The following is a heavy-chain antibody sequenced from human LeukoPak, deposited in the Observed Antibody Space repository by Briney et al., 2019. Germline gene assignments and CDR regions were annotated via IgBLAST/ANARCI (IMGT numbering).Heavy chain of an antibody. J-gene: IGHJ4*02. CDR2: INGDGSST. Sequence: PGGSLRLSCAASGFSINNYWMHWVRQGPGKGLVWVSQINGDGSSTTYADSVKGRFTISRDDAKNTVYLQMDTLGADDTAVYYCARDKGYSSDCWGQGTLVTVSS. CDR1: GFSINNYW. V-gene: IGHV3-74*01. D-gene: IGHD2-15*01. CDR3: ARDKGYSSDC.